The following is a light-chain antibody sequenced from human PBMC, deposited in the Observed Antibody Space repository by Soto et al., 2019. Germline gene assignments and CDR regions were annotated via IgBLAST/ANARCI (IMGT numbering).Light chain of an antibody. CDR2: GVS. CDR3: QHYGRSPRT. V-gene: IGKV3-20*01. Sequence: ESLLAQSPVALSLSPVERSTLSCMASQSGSWNYLAWYPQKPGQAPRLLILGVSSRAHGIPDRFSGSGSGTDFPLTISRLEVEDFAVYYCQHYGRSPRTFGQGTKVDIK. J-gene: IGKJ1*01. CDR1: QSGSWNY.